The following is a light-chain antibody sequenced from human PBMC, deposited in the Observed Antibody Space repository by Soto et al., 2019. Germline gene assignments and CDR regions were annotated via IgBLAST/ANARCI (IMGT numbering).Light chain of an antibody. Sequence: EIVMTQSPAALSVSPGDAATLSCRASQSVHSRLAWYQQKPGQAPRLLIYGASTRATGVPDRFSGSGSGTDFTLTISSLEPEDFAVYYCQQYGNSPLTFGGGTKVDIK. CDR3: QQYGNSPLT. J-gene: IGKJ4*01. CDR1: QSVHSR. CDR2: GAS. V-gene: IGKV3D-15*02.